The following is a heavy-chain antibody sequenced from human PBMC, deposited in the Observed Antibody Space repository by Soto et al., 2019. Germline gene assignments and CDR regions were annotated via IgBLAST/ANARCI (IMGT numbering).Heavy chain of an antibody. D-gene: IGHD6-13*01. CDR3: AREVAAGTSADAFDI. J-gene: IGHJ3*02. Sequence: SVKVSCKASGGTFSSYTISWVRQAPGQGLEWMGKIIPILGIANYAQKFQGRVTITADKSTSTAYMELSSLRSEDTAVYYCAREVAAGTSADAFDIWGQGTMVTVSS. V-gene: IGHV1-69*04. CDR1: GGTFSSYT. CDR2: IIPILGIA.